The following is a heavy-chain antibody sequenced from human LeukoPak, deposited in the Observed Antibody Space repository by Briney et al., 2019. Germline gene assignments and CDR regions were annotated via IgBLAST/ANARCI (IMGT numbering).Heavy chain of an antibody. Sequence: SETLSLTCTVSGGSVSSGSYYWGWIRQPPGKGLEWIGNIYYSGSTYYNPSLKSRVTISVDTSKNQFSLKLSSVTAADTAVYYCARHGRLGVWFGESANWFDPWGQGTLVTVSS. CDR1: GGSVSSGSYY. D-gene: IGHD3-10*01. J-gene: IGHJ5*02. CDR2: IYYSGST. CDR3: ARHGRLGVWFGESANWFDP. V-gene: IGHV4-39*01.